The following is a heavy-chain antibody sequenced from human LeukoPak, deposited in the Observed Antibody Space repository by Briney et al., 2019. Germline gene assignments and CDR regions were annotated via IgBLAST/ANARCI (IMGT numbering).Heavy chain of an antibody. Sequence: SETLPLTCTVSGGSISSYYWSWIRQPPGKGLEWIGYIYYSGSTNYNPSLKSRVTISVDTSKNQFSLKLSSATAADTAVYYCARDGGHYYDSSGYNWFDPWGQGTLVTVSS. D-gene: IGHD3-22*01. J-gene: IGHJ5*02. CDR2: IYYSGST. CDR1: GGSISSYY. V-gene: IGHV4-59*01. CDR3: ARDGGHYYDSSGYNWFDP.